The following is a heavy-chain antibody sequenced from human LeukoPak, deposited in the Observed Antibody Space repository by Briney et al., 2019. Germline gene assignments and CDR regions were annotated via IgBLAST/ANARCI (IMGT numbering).Heavy chain of an antibody. CDR1: GFTFSSYS. CDR3: ARGRGYWFDP. D-gene: IGHD5-12*01. V-gene: IGHV3-48*01. J-gene: IGHJ5*02. CDR2: ISSSSSTI. Sequence: GGSLRLSCAASGFTFSSYSMNWVRQAPGKGLEWVSYISSSSSTIYYADSVKGRFTISRDNAKNSLYLQMNSLRAEDTAVYYCARGRGYWFDPWGQGTLVTVSS.